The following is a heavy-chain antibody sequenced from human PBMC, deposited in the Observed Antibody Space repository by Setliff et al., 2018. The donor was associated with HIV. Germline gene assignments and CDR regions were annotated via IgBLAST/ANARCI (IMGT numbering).Heavy chain of an antibody. CDR3: ARLVGPYYDFWSGFQVWFDP. Sequence: SETLSLTCTVSGGSIRSRDNYWGWIRQPPGKGLEWIGHIYYSGTTYYNPSLKSRVSISVDASKNQFSLKLSSVTAADTAVYYCARLVGPYYDFWSGFQVWFDPWGQGTLGTVS. V-gene: IGHV4-39*01. CDR2: IYYSGTT. J-gene: IGHJ5*02. D-gene: IGHD3-3*01. CDR1: GGSIRSRDNY.